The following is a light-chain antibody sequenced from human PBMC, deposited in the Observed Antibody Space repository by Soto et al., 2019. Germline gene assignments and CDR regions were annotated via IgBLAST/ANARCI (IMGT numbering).Light chain of an antibody. J-gene: IGKJ5*01. CDR3: QQRSNLIT. CDR2: DAS. V-gene: IGKV3-11*01. CDR1: QSVSSY. Sequence: EIVLTQSPATLSLSPGERATLSCRASQSVSSYLAWYQQKPGQAPRLLIYDASNRATGIPARFSGSGSGTDFTLTISSLGPEDFAVYYCQQRSNLITFGQGTRLEIK.